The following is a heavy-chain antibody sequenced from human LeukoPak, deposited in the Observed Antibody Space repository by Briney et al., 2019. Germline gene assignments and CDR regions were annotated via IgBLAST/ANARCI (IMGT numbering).Heavy chain of an antibody. CDR2: ISYDGSNK. D-gene: IGHD4-23*01. J-gene: IGHJ4*02. CDR1: GFTFDDYG. Sequence: GGSLRLSCAASGFTFDDYGMHWVRQAPGKGLEWVAVISYDGSNKYYADSVKGRFTISRGNSKNTLYLQMNSLRAEDTAVYYCAKGDYGGNSIYFDYWGQGTLVTVSS. CDR3: AKGDYGGNSIYFDY. V-gene: IGHV3-30*18.